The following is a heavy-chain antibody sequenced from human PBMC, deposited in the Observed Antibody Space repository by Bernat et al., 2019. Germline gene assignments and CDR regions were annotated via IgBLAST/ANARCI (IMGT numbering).Heavy chain of an antibody. CDR1: GGSISSYY. CDR3: ARHRTGYSSFWGYGMDV. J-gene: IGHJ6*02. D-gene: IGHD5-18*01. Sequence: QVQLQESGPGLVKPSETLSLTCTVSGGSISSYYWSWIRQPPGKGLEWIGYIYYSGSTNYNPSLKSRVTISVDTSKNQFSLKLSSVTAEDTAVYYWARHRTGYSSFWGYGMDVWGQGTTVTVAS. V-gene: IGHV4-59*08. CDR2: IYYSGST.